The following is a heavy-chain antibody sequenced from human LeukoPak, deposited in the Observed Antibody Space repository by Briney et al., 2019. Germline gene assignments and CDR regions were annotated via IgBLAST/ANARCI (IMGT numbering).Heavy chain of an antibody. CDR1: GGSISSYY. Sequence: SETPSLTCTVSGGSISSYYWSWIRQPPGKGLEWIGYIYYSGSTNYNPSLKSRVTISVDTSKNQFSLKLSSVTAADTAVYYCARAEGLYCSGGSCYQNWFDPWGQGTLVTVSS. D-gene: IGHD2-15*01. V-gene: IGHV4-59*01. CDR2: IYYSGST. CDR3: ARAEGLYCSGGSCYQNWFDP. J-gene: IGHJ5*02.